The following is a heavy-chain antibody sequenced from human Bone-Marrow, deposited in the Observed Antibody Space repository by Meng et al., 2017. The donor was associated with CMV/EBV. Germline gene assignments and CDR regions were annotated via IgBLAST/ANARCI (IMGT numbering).Heavy chain of an antibody. CDR3: ARSAARAFDY. J-gene: IGHJ4*02. CDR1: GFTVSNNY. Sequence: GESLKISCAVSGFTVSNNYMSWVRQAPGKGLEWVSFIYAGGGVYYADSVKGRFTISRDNNKNTVYLQMNNVRAEDTAVYYCARSAARAFDYWGQGTLVTVSS. D-gene: IGHD6-25*01. V-gene: IGHV3-53*01. CDR2: IYAGGGV.